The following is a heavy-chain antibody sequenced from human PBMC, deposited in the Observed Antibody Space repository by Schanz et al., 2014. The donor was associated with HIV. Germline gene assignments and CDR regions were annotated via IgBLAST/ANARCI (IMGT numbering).Heavy chain of an antibody. CDR2: IIPMFSTA. J-gene: IGHJ6*02. V-gene: IGHV1-69*01. Sequence: QVQLVQSGAEVKKPGSSMTVSCKASGGIFSTYALSWVRQAPGQGLEWMGGIIPMFSTANYAQKFQGRVTMTADESTSTGYMEMNRLVSEDTGLYYCARGAAARHNSYYYDLDVWGQGTTVIVSS. D-gene: IGHD6-6*01. CDR3: ARGAAARHNSYYYDLDV. CDR1: GGIFSTYA.